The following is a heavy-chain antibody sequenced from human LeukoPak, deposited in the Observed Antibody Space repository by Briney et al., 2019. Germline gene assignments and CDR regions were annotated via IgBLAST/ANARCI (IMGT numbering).Heavy chain of an antibody. CDR3: ARGQLGSGMDDP. D-gene: IGHD3-10*01. Sequence: KTSETLSLTCTVTGVSITSYHWSWIRQPPGKGQEWIGYISYSGSANYNPSLKSRATILLDTSKNQFSLRLTSVTPADTAVYYCARGQLGSGMDDPWGQGTLVTVSS. J-gene: IGHJ5*02. CDR2: ISYSGSA. V-gene: IGHV4-59*01. CDR1: GVSITSYH.